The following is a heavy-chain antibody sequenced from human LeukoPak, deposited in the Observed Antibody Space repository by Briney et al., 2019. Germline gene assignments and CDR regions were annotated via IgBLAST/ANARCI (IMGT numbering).Heavy chain of an antibody. CDR3: ATTPAKWFGELLPDY. CDR2: FDPEDGET. D-gene: IGHD3-10*01. CDR1: GYTFTELS. J-gene: IGHJ4*02. V-gene: IGHV1-24*01. Sequence: ASVKVSCKVSGYTFTELSMHWVRQAPGKGLEWMGGFDPEDGETIYARKFQGRVTMTEDTSTDTAYMELSSLRSEDTAVYYCATTPAKWFGELLPDYWGQGTLVTVSS.